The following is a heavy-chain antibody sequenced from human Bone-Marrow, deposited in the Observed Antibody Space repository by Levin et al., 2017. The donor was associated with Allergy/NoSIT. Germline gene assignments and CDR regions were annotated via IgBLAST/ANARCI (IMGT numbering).Heavy chain of an antibody. CDR3: ARDTGYSSSSADNWFDP. V-gene: IGHV1-69*13. J-gene: IGHJ5*02. CDR2: IIPIFGTA. CDR1: GGTFSSYA. D-gene: IGHD6-6*01. Sequence: ASVKVSCKASGGTFSSYAISWVRQAPGQGLEWMGGIIPIFGTANYAQKFQGRVTITADESTSTAYMELSSLRSEDTAVYYCARDTGYSSSSADNWFDPWGQGTLVTVSS.